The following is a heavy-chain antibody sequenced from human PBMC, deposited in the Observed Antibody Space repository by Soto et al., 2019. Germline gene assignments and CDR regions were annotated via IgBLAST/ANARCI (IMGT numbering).Heavy chain of an antibody. V-gene: IGHV4-59*08. Sequence: SETLSLTCTVSGGSISSYYWSWIRQPPGKGLEWIGYIYNSGSTNYNPSLKSRVTISVDTSKNQFSLKLSSVTAADTAVYYCARGSTGYTSSWYRYWGQGTLVTVSS. D-gene: IGHD6-13*01. CDR2: IYNSGST. J-gene: IGHJ4*02. CDR3: ARGSTGYTSSWYRY. CDR1: GGSISSYY.